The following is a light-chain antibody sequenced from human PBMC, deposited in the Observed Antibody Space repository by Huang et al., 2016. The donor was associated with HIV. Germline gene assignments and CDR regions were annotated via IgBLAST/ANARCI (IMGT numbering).Light chain of an antibody. J-gene: IGKJ5*01. CDR3: QQSYSALSS. V-gene: IGKV1-39*01. Sequence: IQMTQSPTSLSASVGDRVSITCRASQSISTYLNWYQQKPGKAPKLLISSASSLHSGGPSRFRGSGSGTDFTLTIKGLQLDDFATYYCQQSYSALSSFGPGTRL. CDR1: QSISTY. CDR2: SAS.